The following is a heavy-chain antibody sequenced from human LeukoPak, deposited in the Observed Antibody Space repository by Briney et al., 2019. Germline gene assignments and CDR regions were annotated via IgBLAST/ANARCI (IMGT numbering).Heavy chain of an antibody. CDR3: ATGYSGYDLKFDP. J-gene: IGHJ5*02. D-gene: IGHD5-12*01. CDR2: INPKSGGR. CDR1: GYTFNGHY. V-gene: IGHV1-2*06. Sequence: GASVKVSCKASGYTFNGHYIHWVRQSPGQGLEWMGRINPKSGGRGFSQKFQGRVTLTTDTSVNTAYLELSNLRSDDTAVYYCATGYSGYDLKFDPWGQGTLVTVSS.